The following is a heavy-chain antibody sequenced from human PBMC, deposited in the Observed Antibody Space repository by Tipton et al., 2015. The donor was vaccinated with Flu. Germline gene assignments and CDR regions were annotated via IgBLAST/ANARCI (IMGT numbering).Heavy chain of an antibody. CDR2: IYYSGST. D-gene: IGHD3-10*01. CDR3: ARDFPAQFGEFLIDWFDP. V-gene: IGHV4-59*12. CDR1: GCLISSYY. J-gene: IGHJ5*02. Sequence: TLSLTCTVSGCLISSYYWSWIRQPPGKGLEWIGYIYYSGSTNYNPSLKSSVTKSVNTSNNQFSLKLSSVTAADAAVYYFARDFPAQFGEFLIDWFDPWGQGTLVTVSS.